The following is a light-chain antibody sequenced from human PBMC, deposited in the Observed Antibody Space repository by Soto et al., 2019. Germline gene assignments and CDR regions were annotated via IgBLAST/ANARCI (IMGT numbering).Light chain of an antibody. CDR1: QSVSSN. J-gene: IGKJ4*01. CDR3: QQYGNSPPLT. CDR2: DIS. V-gene: IGKV3D-15*01. Sequence: EIVMTQSPATLSVSPGERATLSCRASQSVSSNLAWYQQKPGQAPSLLIYDISARATGIPTRFSGSGSGTEFTLTISRLEPEDFALYYCQQYGNSPPLTFGGGTKVEIK.